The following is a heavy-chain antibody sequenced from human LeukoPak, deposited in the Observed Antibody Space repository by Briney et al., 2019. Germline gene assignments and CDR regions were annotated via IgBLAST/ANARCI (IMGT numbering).Heavy chain of an antibody. V-gene: IGHV4-4*02. D-gene: IGHD3-3*01. J-gene: IGHJ5*02. CDR1: GDSITANNL. Sequence: SGTLSLTCTVSGDSITANNLWSWVRQSPGKGLEWIGEIYHSGSTNYNPSLLSRVTISVDKSKNQFSLKLSSVTAADTAVYYCARGPQLYDFWSGYYRGWFDPWGQGTLVTVSS. CDR2: IYHSGST. CDR3: ARGPQLYDFWSGYYRGWFDP.